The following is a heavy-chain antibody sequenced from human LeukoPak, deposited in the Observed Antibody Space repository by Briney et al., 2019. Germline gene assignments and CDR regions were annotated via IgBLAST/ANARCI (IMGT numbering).Heavy chain of an antibody. CDR2: IYTSGST. D-gene: IGHD3-10*01. CDR3: AREMVMVRGVEPFDY. J-gene: IGHJ4*02. Sequence: NPSETLSLTCTVSGGSISSYYWSWIRQPAGKGLEWIGRIYTSGSTNYNPSLKSRVTISVDTSKNQFSLKLSSVTAADTAVYYCAREMVMVRGVEPFDYWGQGTLVTVSS. CDR1: GGSISSYY. V-gene: IGHV4-4*07.